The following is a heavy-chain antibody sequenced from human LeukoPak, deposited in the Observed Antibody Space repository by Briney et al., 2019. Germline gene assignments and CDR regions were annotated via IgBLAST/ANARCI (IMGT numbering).Heavy chain of an antibody. Sequence: AGGSLRLSCAASGFSFDTYTMNWVRQAPGKGLEWVSSISSSTVYIYYADSVKGRFTISRDNAKNSLYLQMNSLRAEDTAVYYCARSSSWTDFDSWGQGTLVTVSS. CDR2: ISSSTVYI. CDR1: GFSFDTYT. CDR3: ARSSSWTDFDS. V-gene: IGHV3-21*01. D-gene: IGHD6-13*01. J-gene: IGHJ4*02.